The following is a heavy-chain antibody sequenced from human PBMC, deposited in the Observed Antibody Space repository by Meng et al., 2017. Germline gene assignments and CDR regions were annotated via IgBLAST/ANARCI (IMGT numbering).Heavy chain of an antibody. D-gene: IGHD6-13*01. CDR3: ARVGSSWSIDY. V-gene: IGHV3-21*01. CDR2: ISTSSIYI. J-gene: IGHJ4*02. CDR1: GFTFSSYS. Sequence: GESLKISCAASGFTFSSYSMNWVRQAPGKGLEWVSSISTSSIYIYYADSVKGRFTISRDNAKNSLYLQMNSLRAEDTAVYYCARVGSSWSIDYWGQGTLVTVSS.